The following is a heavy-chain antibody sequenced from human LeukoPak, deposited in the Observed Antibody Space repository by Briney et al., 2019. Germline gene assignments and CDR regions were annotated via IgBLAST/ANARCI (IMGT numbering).Heavy chain of an antibody. CDR3: ARVIVASPLSTAWFDP. V-gene: IGHV4-31*03. CDR1: GGSISSGGYY. CDR2: IYHSGST. Sequence: SETLSLTCTVSGGSISSGGYYWSWIRQHPGKGLEWIGYIYHSGSTYYNPSLKSRVTISVDTSKNQFSLKLSSVTAADTAVYYCARVIVASPLSTAWFDPWGQGTLVTVSS. J-gene: IGHJ5*02. D-gene: IGHD2-15*01.